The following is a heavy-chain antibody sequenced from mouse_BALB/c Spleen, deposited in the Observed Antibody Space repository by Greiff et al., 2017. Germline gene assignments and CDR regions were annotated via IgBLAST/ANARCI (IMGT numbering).Heavy chain of an antibody. V-gene: IGHV5-9-4*01. Sequence: EVQLVESGGGLVKPGGSLKLSCAASGFTFSSYAMSWVRQSPEKRLEWVAEISSGGSYTYYPDTVTGRFTISRDNAKNTLYLEMSSLRSEDTAMYYCAKTDDYVFAYWGKGTLVTVSA. J-gene: IGHJ3*01. CDR2: ISSGGSYT. CDR1: GFTFSSYA. CDR3: AKTDDYVFAY. D-gene: IGHD2-4*01.